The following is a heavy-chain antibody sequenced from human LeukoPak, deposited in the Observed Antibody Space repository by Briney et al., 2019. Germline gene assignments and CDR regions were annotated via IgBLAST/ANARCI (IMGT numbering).Heavy chain of an antibody. CDR3: AKEGRGYCSSTSCYLYFDY. Sequence: GGSLRLSCAASGFTFSSYAMSWVRQAPGKGLEWVSAISGSGGSTYYADSVKGRFTISRDNSKNTLYLQMNSLRAEDTAVYYCAKEGRGYCSSTSCYLYFDYWGQGTLVTVSS. CDR1: GFTFSSYA. D-gene: IGHD2-2*01. J-gene: IGHJ4*02. V-gene: IGHV3-23*01. CDR2: ISGSGGST.